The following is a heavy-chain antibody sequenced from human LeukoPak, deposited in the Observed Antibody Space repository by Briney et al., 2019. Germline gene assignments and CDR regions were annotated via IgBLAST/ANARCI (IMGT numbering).Heavy chain of an antibody. CDR3: VTRASVNGKTRF. J-gene: IGHJ4*02. CDR1: GFTFSSYE. CDR2: ISSSGSTI. V-gene: IGHV3-48*03. D-gene: IGHD1/OR15-1a*01. Sequence: GGSLRLSCAASGFTFSSYEMNWVRQAPGKGLEWVSYISSSGSTIYYADSVKGRFTISRDNAKNSLYLQMNSLRAEDTAVYYCVTRASVNGKTRFWGRGTLVTVSS.